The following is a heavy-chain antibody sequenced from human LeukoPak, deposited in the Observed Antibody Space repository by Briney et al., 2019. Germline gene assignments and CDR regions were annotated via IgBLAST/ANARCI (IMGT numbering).Heavy chain of an antibody. J-gene: IGHJ4*02. CDR3: ARTNIAVAGTVGGYYFDY. CDR1: GFTFSDYY. V-gene: IGHV3-11*03. CDR2: ISSSSSYT. D-gene: IGHD6-19*01. Sequence: GGSLRLSCAASGFTFSDYYMSWIRQAPGKGLEWVSYISSSSSYTNYADSVKGRFTISRDNAKNSLYLQMNSLRAEDTAVYYCARTNIAVAGTVGGYYFDYWGQGTLVTVSS.